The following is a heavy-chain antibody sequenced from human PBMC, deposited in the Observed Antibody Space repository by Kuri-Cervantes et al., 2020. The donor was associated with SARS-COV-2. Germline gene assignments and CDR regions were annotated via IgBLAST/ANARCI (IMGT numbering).Heavy chain of an antibody. CDR2: IRYGGSNK. D-gene: IGHD3-3*01. V-gene: IGHV3-30*02. Sequence: GESLKISCAASGFTFSSYGMHWVRQAPGKGLEWVAFIRYGGSNKYYADSVKGRFTISRDNSKNTLYLQMNSLRAEDTAVYYCAKSTGAILRFLEWLLPLGYWGQGTLVTVSS. CDR1: GFTFSSYG. J-gene: IGHJ4*02. CDR3: AKSTGAILRFLEWLLPLGY.